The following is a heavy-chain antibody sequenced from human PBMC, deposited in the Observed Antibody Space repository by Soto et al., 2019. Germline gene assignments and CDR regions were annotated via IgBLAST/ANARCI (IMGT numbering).Heavy chain of an antibody. CDR1: DGSISSYY. J-gene: IGHJ3*02. V-gene: IGHV4-59*01. CDR2: IYYSGST. CDR3: ARVGETVLVPAAMSAFDI. D-gene: IGHD2-2*01. Sequence: ETPSLTCTVSDGSISSYYWSWIRQPPGKGLEWIGYIYYSGSTNYNPSLKSRVTISVDTSKNQFSLKLSSVTAADTAVYYCARVGETVLVPAAMSAFDIWGQGTMVTVSS.